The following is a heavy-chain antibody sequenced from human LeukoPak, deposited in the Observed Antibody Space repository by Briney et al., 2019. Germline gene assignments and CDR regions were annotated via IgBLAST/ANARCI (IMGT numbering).Heavy chain of an antibody. CDR3: ARVYDAFDY. D-gene: IGHD3-22*01. J-gene: IGHJ4*02. Sequence: GASVKVSCKASGYTFTSYGISWVRQAPGQGLEWMGWINPNSGGTNYAQKFQGRVTMTRDTSISTAYMELSRLRSDDTAVYYCARVYDAFDYWGQGTLVTVSS. CDR1: GYTFTSYG. CDR2: INPNSGGT. V-gene: IGHV1-2*02.